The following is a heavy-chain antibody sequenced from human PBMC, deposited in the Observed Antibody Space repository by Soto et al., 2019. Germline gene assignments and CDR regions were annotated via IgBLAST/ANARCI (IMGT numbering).Heavy chain of an antibody. CDR1: GYTFTSYG. D-gene: IGHD2-15*01. J-gene: IGHJ5*02. V-gene: IGHV1-18*01. Sequence: ASVKVSCKASGYTFTSYGISWVRQAPGQGLEWMGWISAYNGNTNYAQKLQGRVTMTTDTSTSTAYMELRSLRSDDTAVYYCARWEEFYCIGGSCYSFSCFVPWCQGTLVTVSS. CDR3: ARWEEFYCIGGSCYSFSCFVP. CDR2: ISAYNGNT.